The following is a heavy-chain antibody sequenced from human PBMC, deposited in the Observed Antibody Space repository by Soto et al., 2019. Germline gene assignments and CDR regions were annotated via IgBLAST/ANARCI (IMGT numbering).Heavy chain of an antibody. D-gene: IGHD6-19*01. J-gene: IGHJ4*02. Sequence: GGSLRLSCAASGFTFSNAWMSWVRQAPGKGLEWVGRIKSKTDDGTTDYAAPVKGRFTISRDDSKNTLYLQLNSLKTEDTAVYYCTTATYTSAWYIDYWGQGTLVTVSS. V-gene: IGHV3-15*01. CDR1: GFTFSNAW. CDR3: TTATYTSAWYIDY. CDR2: IKSKTDDGTT.